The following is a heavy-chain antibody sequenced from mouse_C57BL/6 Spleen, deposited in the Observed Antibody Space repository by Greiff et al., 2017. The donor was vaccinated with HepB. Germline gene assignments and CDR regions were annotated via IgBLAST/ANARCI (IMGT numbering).Heavy chain of an antibody. CDR1: GFNIKDDY. D-gene: IGHD1-1*02. CDR3: PTLGGRGGAWFAY. J-gene: IGHJ3*01. Sequence: EVQLQQSGAELVRPGASVKLSCTASGFNIKDDYMHWVKQRPEQGLEWIGWIDPENGDTEYASKFQGKATITADTSSNTAYLQLSSLTSEDTAVYYCPTLGGRGGAWFAYWGQGTLVTVSA. V-gene: IGHV14-4*01. CDR2: IDPENGDT.